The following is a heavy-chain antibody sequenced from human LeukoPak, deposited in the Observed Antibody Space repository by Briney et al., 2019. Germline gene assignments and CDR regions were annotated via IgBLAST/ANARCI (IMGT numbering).Heavy chain of an antibody. CDR2: ISYDGSNK. J-gene: IGHJ4*02. CDR1: GFTFSSYG. CDR3: AKDSAPLWPHLDY. D-gene: IGHD2-21*01. V-gene: IGHV3-30*18. Sequence: GGSLRLSCAASGFTFSSYGMHWVRQAPGKGLEWVAVISYDGSNKYYADSVKGRFTISRDNSKNTLYLQMNSLRAEDTAVYYCAKDSAPLWPHLDYRGQGTLVTVSS.